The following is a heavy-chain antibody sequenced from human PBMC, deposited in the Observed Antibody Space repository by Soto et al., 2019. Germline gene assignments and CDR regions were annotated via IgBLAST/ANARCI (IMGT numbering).Heavy chain of an antibody. V-gene: IGHV3-66*01. Sequence: EVQLVKSGGDLVQPGGSLRLSCAVSGITVNTNSMSWVRQAPGQGLEWVSVIYGDGTTYYADSVKGRFTISRDLSKNSLHLQMNSLRGEDTAVYYCARDFGSTWYVFDYWGQGTLVTVSS. CDR2: IYGDGTT. CDR3: ARDFGSTWYVFDY. CDR1: GITVNTNS. D-gene: IGHD6-13*01. J-gene: IGHJ4*02.